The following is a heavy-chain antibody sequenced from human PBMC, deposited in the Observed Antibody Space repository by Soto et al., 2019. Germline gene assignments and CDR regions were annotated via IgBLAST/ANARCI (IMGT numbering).Heavy chain of an antibody. Sequence: ASVKVSCNASGYTFTSYAMHWVRQAPGQRLEWMGWINAGNGNTKYSQKFQGRVTITRDTSASTAYMELSSLRSEDTAVYYCGRDHSGITIFGRGVDVFDIWGQGTMVTVSS. D-gene: IGHD3-3*01. V-gene: IGHV1-3*01. CDR3: GRDHSGITIFGRGVDVFDI. CDR1: GYTFTSYA. J-gene: IGHJ3*02. CDR2: INAGNGNT.